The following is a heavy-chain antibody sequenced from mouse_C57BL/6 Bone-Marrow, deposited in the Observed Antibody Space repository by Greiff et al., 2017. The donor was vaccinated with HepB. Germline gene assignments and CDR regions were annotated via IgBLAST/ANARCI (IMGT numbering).Heavy chain of an antibody. Sequence: QVQLQQSGAELVRPGTSVKVSCKASGYAFTNYLIEWVKQRPGQGLEWIGVINPGSGGTNYNEKFKGKATLTADKSSSTAYMQLRSRTSEDSAVYCCARLRTTELEDYYAMDYWGQGTSVTVSS. CDR3: ARLRTTELEDYYAMDY. V-gene: IGHV1-54*01. CDR2: INPGSGGT. D-gene: IGHD1-1*01. CDR1: GYAFTNYL. J-gene: IGHJ4*01.